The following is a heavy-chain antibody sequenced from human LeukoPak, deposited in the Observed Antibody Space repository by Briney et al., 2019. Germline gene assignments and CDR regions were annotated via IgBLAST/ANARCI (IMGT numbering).Heavy chain of an antibody. CDR2: ISGSSNYI. D-gene: IGHD3-10*01. CDR1: GFTFSSYS. Sequence: PGGSLRLSCAASGFTFSSYSMNWVRQAPGKRLEWVSSISGSSNYIYYTDSVKGRFTISRDNAKNSLYLQMDSLRAEDMAVYYCARGRDYYASGSYPYDYWGQGTLVTVSS. J-gene: IGHJ4*02. V-gene: IGHV3-21*01. CDR3: ARGRDYYASGSYPYDY.